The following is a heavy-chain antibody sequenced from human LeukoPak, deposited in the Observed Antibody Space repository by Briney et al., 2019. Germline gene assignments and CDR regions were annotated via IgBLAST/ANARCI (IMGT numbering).Heavy chain of an antibody. CDR2: INPSGGST. CDR1: GYIFTTYY. V-gene: IGHV1-46*01. J-gene: IGHJ5*02. CDR3: ARTWIHEAYNWFDP. Sequence: ASVKVSCKTSGYIFTTYYIHWVRQAPGQGLEWMGIINPSGGSTSYAQKFQGRVTMTRDMSTSTVYMELSSLRSEDTAVYYCARTWIHEAYNWFDPWGQGTLVTVSS. D-gene: IGHD5-18*01.